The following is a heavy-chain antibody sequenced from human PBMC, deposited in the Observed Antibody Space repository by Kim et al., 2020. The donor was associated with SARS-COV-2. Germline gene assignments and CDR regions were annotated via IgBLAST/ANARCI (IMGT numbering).Heavy chain of an antibody. J-gene: IGHJ6*02. CDR3: AKDIASAATDYYYGLDV. D-gene: IGHD6-13*01. Sequence: GGSLRLSCEASGFTFSSYAMNWVRQAPGKGLEWVAIIWYDGRNKYYADSVRGRFTISRDNPKNTVYLQMNSLRPEDTALYYCAKDIASAATDYYYGLDVWGQGTTVTVSS. CDR2: IWYDGRNK. CDR1: GFTFSSYA. V-gene: IGHV3-33*06.